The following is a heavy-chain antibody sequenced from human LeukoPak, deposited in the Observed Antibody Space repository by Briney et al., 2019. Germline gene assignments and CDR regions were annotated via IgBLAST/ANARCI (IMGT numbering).Heavy chain of an antibody. Sequence: GGSLRLSCAASGFTFSSYAMHWVRQAPGKGLEWVAVISYDGSNKYYADSVKGRFTISRDNSKNTLYLQMNSLRAEDTAVYYCARDTPYYYDSSGSYFDYWGQGTLVTVSS. D-gene: IGHD3-22*01. V-gene: IGHV3-30-3*01. CDR2: ISYDGSNK. CDR3: ARDTPYYYDSSGSYFDY. CDR1: GFTFSSYA. J-gene: IGHJ4*02.